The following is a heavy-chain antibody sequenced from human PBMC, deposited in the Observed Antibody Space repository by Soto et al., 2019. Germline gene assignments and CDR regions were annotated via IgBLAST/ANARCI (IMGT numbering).Heavy chain of an antibody. CDR2: INAGNGNT. CDR1: GYTFSSYA. Sequence: GASVKVSCKASGYTFSSYAMHWVRQAPGQRLEWMGWINAGNGNTKYSQKFQGRVTITRDTSASTAYMELSSLRSEDTAVYYCARDGGAGRGNYFDNWGQGTLVTVSS. J-gene: IGHJ4*02. D-gene: IGHD6-19*01. CDR3: ARDGGAGRGNYFDN. V-gene: IGHV1-3*01.